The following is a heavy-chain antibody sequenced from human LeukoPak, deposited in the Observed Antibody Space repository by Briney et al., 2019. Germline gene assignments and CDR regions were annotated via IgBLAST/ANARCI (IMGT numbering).Heavy chain of an antibody. D-gene: IGHD3-3*01. J-gene: IGHJ6*02. Sequence: GRSLRLSCAASGFSLSAYGVHWVRQAPGKGLEWVSAISGSGGSTYYADSVKGRFTISRDNSKNTLYLQMNSLRAEDTAVYYCAKGFRVVQASYYYYGMDVWGQGTTVTVSS. CDR1: GFSLSAYG. V-gene: IGHV3-23*01. CDR3: AKGFRVVQASYYYYGMDV. CDR2: ISGSGGST.